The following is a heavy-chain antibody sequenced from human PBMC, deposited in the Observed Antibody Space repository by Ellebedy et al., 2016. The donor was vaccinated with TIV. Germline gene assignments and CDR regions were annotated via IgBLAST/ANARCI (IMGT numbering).Heavy chain of an antibody. CDR3: AREGWEYQLLLDYYYGMDV. CDR1: GFTFSSYS. CDR2: ISSSSNTI. D-gene: IGHD2-2*01. Sequence: GGSLRLSCAASGFTFSSYSMNWVRQAPGKGLEWVSYISSSSNTIYYADSVKGRFTISRDNAKNSLYLQMNSLRAEDTAVYYCAREGWEYQLLLDYYYGMDVWGQGTTVTVSS. J-gene: IGHJ6*02. V-gene: IGHV3-48*04.